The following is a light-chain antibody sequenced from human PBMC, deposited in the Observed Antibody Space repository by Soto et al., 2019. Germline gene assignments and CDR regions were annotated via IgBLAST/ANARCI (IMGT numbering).Light chain of an antibody. Sequence: QSALTQPASVSGSPGQSITISCTGTSSDVGGYNYVSWYQHHQDKAPKLIIFDVSDRPSGVSNRFSGSKSGNTASLTISGLQAEDEADYYCGSYTSTINLVVFGGGTKLTVL. J-gene: IGLJ2*01. V-gene: IGLV2-14*03. CDR1: SSDVGGYNY. CDR2: DVS. CDR3: GSYTSTINLVV.